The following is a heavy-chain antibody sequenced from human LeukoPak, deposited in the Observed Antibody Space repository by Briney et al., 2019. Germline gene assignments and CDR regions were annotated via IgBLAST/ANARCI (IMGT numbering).Heavy chain of an antibody. CDR1: GFTFSSYS. CDR2: ISSSSSYI. V-gene: IGHV3-21*01. Sequence: PGGSLRLSCADSGFTFSSYSMNWVRQAPGKGLEWVSSISSSSSYIYYADSVKGRFTISRDNAKNSLYLQMNSLRAEDTAVYYCARDQCSVLRWSPPGWGQGTLVTVSS. D-gene: IGHD4-23*01. CDR3: ARDQCSVLRWSPPG. J-gene: IGHJ4*02.